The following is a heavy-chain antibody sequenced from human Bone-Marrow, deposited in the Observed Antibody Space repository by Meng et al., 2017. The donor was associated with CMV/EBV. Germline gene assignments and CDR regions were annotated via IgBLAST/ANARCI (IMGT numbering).Heavy chain of an antibody. Sequence: SETLSLTCAVYGGSFSGYYWSWIRQPPGKGLEWIGEINHSGSTNYNPSLKSRVTISVDTSKNQFSLKLSSVTAEDTAVYYCARDYGQFGSRAYGMDVWGQGTTVTVSS. CDR1: GGSFSGYY. D-gene: IGHD2-2*01. CDR2: INHSGST. CDR3: ARDYGQFGSRAYGMDV. V-gene: IGHV4-34*01. J-gene: IGHJ6*02.